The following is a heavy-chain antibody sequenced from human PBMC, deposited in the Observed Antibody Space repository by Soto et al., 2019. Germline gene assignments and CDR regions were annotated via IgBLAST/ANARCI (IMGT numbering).Heavy chain of an antibody. CDR2: INPNSGGT. V-gene: IGHV1-2*04. CDR1: GYTFTGYY. D-gene: IGHD2-8*02. CDR3: ATSLDLLVGKGYYYYCMDV. J-gene: IGHJ6*02. Sequence: GASVKVSCKASGYTFTGYYMHWVRQAPGQGLEWMGWINPNSGGTNYAQKFQGWVTMTRDTSTSTAYMELSRLRSDDTAVYYCATSLDLLVGKGYYYYCMDVWCQGTTVTVSS.